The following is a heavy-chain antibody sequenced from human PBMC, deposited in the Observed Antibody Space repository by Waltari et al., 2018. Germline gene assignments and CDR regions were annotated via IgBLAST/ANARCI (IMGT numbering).Heavy chain of an antibody. CDR2: IIPIFGTS. CDR3: ARDQGYGGNPDAFDI. V-gene: IGHV1-69*13. CDR1: GGTYSSTA. J-gene: IGHJ3*02. Sequence: VQLVQSGAEVKKTGSSVKVSCKASGGTYSSTAISWVRQDPGQGLKWMGGIIPIFGTSNYAQKCQGRVTITADESTSTAYMELSSLRSEDTAVYYCARDQGYGGNPDAFDIWGQGTMVTVSS. D-gene: IGHD2-15*01.